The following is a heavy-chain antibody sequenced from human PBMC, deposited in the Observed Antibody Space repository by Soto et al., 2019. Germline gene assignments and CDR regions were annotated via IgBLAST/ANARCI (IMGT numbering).Heavy chain of an antibody. D-gene: IGHD3-16*01. CDR2: IYYSGST. J-gene: IGHJ4*02. V-gene: IGHV4-30-4*01. Sequence: QVQLQESGPGLVKPSQTLSLTCTVSGGSISSGDYYWSWIRQPPGKGLECIGYIYYSGSTYYNPSLKRRVTISVDTSKHQFSMKLSSVTAADTAVYYCARAPILRYDYGPEGYFDYWGQGTLVTVSS. CDR1: GGSISSGDYY. CDR3: ARAPILRYDYGPEGYFDY.